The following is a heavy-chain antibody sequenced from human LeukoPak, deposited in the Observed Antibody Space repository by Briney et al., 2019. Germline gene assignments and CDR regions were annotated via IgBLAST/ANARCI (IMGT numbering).Heavy chain of an antibody. CDR2: VYYSGST. V-gene: IGHV4-39*01. D-gene: IGHD2-15*01. J-gene: IGHJ4*02. Sequence: SETLSLTCTVSGGSISSSSYYWGWIRQPPGKGLEWIGSVYYSGSTYYNPSLKSRATISVDTSKSQFSLKLSSVTAADTAVYYCARRPFCSGGSCPFDYWGQGTLVTVSS. CDR1: GGSISSSSYY. CDR3: ARRPFCSGGSCPFDY.